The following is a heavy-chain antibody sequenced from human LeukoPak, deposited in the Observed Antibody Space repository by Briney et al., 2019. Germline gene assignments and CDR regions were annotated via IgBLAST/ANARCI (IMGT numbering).Heavy chain of an antibody. J-gene: IGHJ4*02. Sequence: GGSLTLSCAASGFTFSTYAMSWVRQAPGKGLEWVSAISGSGGSTYYADSVKGRFTISRDNSKNTLYLQMNSLRAEDTAVYYCAKDRDYVNYFDYWGQGTLVTVSS. D-gene: IGHD4-17*01. CDR3: AKDRDYVNYFDY. CDR2: ISGSGGST. CDR1: GFTFSTYA. V-gene: IGHV3-23*01.